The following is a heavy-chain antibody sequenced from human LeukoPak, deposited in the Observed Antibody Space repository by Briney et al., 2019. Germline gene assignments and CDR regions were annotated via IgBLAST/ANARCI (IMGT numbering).Heavy chain of an antibody. CDR2: ISSIGSTI. CDR1: GFTFSSYA. CDR3: ARDLGATIFDFDY. V-gene: IGHV3-48*01. Sequence: TGGSLRLSCAASGFTFSSYAMNWVRQAPGKGLEWVSSISSIGSTIYYADSVKGRFTISRDNAKNPLYLQMNSLRVEDTAVYYCARDLGATIFDFDYWGQGTLVTVSS. J-gene: IGHJ4*02. D-gene: IGHD1-26*01.